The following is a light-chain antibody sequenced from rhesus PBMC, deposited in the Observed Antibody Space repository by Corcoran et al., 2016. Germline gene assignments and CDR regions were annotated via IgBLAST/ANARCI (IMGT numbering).Light chain of an antibody. Sequence: EIVMTQSPATLALSPGERATLSCRASQSVSSYLAWYQPKPGTAPRLLIYGASSRAPGIPDRFSGSGSGAEFTLTISSLEPEDVGVYFCLQSSNLPHLTFGGGTKVEIK. CDR3: LQSSNLPHLT. CDR1: QSVSSY. CDR2: GAS. V-gene: IGKV3-24*04. J-gene: IGKJ4*01.